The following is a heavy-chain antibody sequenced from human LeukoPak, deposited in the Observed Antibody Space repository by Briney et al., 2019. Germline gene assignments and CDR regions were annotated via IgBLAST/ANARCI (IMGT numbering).Heavy chain of an antibody. CDR1: GASISSSSYY. CDR2: IHYSGST. CDR3: AREPASPYYDFWSGYFGWFDP. J-gene: IGHJ5*02. V-gene: IGHV4-39*07. Sequence: SETLSLTCTVSGASISSSSYYWGWVRQPPGKGLEWIGSIHYSGSTYYTPSLKSRVPISVDTSKNQFSLKLSSVTAADTAVYYCAREPASPYYDFWSGYFGWFDPWGQGTLVTVSS. D-gene: IGHD3-3*01.